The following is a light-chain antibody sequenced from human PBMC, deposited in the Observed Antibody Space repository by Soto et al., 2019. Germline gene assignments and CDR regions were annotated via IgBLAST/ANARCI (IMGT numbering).Light chain of an antibody. V-gene: IGKV3-20*01. Sequence: EIVLTQSPGTLSLSPGERATLSCRASQSVSSSYLAWYQQKTGQAPRLLIYGASSRATGIPDGFSGSGSGTDFTLTISRLETEDFAVYYCQQYGSSPLTFGGGTKVEIK. CDR1: QSVSSSY. CDR3: QQYGSSPLT. J-gene: IGKJ4*01. CDR2: GAS.